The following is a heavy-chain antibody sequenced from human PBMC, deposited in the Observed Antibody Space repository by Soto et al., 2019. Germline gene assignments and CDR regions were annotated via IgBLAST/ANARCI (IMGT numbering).Heavy chain of an antibody. CDR2: IIPIFGTT. D-gene: IGHD3-10*01. CDR3: ARGSRRGFTVYFVY. V-gene: IGHV1-69*12. CDR1: GGTFSNYA. J-gene: IGHJ4*02. Sequence: QVQLVQSGAEVKKPGASVKVSCTASGGTFSNYAISWVRQAPGQGLEWMGGIIPIFGTTNYAKRFQGRVTITADESTSTAYMELRSIRSEDTAVYCFARGSRRGFTVYFVYWGQGPLVTASS.